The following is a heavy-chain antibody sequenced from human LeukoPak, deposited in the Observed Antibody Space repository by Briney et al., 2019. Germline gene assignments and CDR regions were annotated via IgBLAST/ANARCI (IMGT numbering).Heavy chain of an antibody. CDR3: ARDSGPHAFDI. D-gene: IGHD3-10*01. V-gene: IGHV1-2*02. Sequence: GASVKVSCKASGYTFTGYYMHWVRQAPGQGLEWMGWINPNSGGTNYAQKFQGRVTMTRDTSISTAYMELSSLRSEDTAVYYCARDSGPHAFDIWGQGTMVTVSS. CDR2: INPNSGGT. J-gene: IGHJ3*02. CDR1: GYTFTGYY.